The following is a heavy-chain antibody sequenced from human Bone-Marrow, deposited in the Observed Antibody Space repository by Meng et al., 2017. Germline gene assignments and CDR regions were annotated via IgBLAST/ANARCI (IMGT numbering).Heavy chain of an antibody. Sequence: ASVKVSCKASGYTFTNYYINWVRQATGQGLQWMGWMNPNSGNTGHTQKFQGRDTMTRNTSKSTAYMELSSLRSEDTAVYYCARDLFPSGSYSNPNAFDIWGQGTMVTVSS. CDR3: ARDLFPSGSYSNPNAFDI. D-gene: IGHD1-26*01. CDR1: GYTFTNYY. V-gene: IGHV1-8*01. CDR2: MNPNSGNT. J-gene: IGHJ3*02.